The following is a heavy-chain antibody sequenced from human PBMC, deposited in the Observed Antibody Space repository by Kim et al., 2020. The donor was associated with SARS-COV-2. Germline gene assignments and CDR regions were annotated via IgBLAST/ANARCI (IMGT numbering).Heavy chain of an antibody. Sequence: SETLSLTCTVSGGSISSYYWSWIRQPPGKGLEWIGYIYYSGSTNYNPSLKSRVTISVDTSKNQFSLKLSSVTAADTAVYYCARALNYYGTADDAFDIWGQGTMVTVSS. CDR1: GGSISSYY. CDR2: IYYSGST. V-gene: IGHV4-59*13. J-gene: IGHJ3*02. CDR3: ARALNYYGTADDAFDI. D-gene: IGHD3-22*01.